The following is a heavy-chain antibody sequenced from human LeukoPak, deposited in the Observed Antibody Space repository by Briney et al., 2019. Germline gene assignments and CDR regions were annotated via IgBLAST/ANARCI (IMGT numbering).Heavy chain of an antibody. CDR2: IFTSGTI. D-gene: IGHD6-13*01. Sequence: SETLSLTCGVSGGSVSDYHWSWIRQPAGKGLEWIGRIFTSGTIHYHPSLRSRVTISVDQSKNQFFLKLTSVTAADTAVYYCARDRDIADYNWLDPWGQGTLVTVSP. CDR1: GGSVSDYH. V-gene: IGHV4-4*07. J-gene: IGHJ5*02. CDR3: ARDRDIADYNWLDP.